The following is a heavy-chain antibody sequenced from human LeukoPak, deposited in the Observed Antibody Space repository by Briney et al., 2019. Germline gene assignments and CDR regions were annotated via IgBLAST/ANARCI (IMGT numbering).Heavy chain of an antibody. Sequence: GGSLRLSCATSGFTFDDYAMHWVRQAPGKGLEWVSLISGDDGSTYYADSVKGRFTISRDNAKKSLYLQMNSLRAEDTAVYYCARSGISGSYYAYWGQGTLVTVSS. CDR2: ISGDDGST. V-gene: IGHV3-43*02. J-gene: IGHJ4*02. CDR3: ARSGISGSYYAY. CDR1: GFTFDDYA. D-gene: IGHD1-26*01.